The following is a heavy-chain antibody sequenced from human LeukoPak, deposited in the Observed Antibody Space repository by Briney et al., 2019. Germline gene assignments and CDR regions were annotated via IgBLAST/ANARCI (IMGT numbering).Heavy chain of an antibody. CDR2: IKSKSDGGTI. CDR3: TTERSGSFPY. V-gene: IGHV3-15*01. CDR1: GFTVSSAW. Sequence: PGGSLRLSCAASGFTVSSAWMNWVRQTPETGLEWVGLIKSKSDGGTIDYAAPVKGRSTISRDDLRNTLYLQMNSLITEDTAVYYCTTERSGSFPYWGQGALVIVSS. D-gene: IGHD1-26*01. J-gene: IGHJ4*02.